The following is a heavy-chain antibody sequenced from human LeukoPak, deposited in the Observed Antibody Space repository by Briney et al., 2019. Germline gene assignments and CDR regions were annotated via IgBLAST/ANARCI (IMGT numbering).Heavy chain of an antibody. Sequence: SETLSLTCTVSGGSISNYYWSWIRQPPGKALEWIGYIYTGGSTNYNPSLKSRVTISVDTSKNQFSLKLSSVTAADTAVYYCARHKGGRYSGSYLDYWGQATLVTVSS. V-gene: IGHV4-4*09. J-gene: IGHJ4*02. D-gene: IGHD1-26*01. CDR2: IYTGGST. CDR1: GGSISNYY. CDR3: ARHKGGRYSGSYLDY.